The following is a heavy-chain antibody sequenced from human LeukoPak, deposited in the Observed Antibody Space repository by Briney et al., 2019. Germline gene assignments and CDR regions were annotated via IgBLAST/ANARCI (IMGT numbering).Heavy chain of an antibody. D-gene: IGHD1-7*01. CDR1: GYTFTGYY. J-gene: IGHJ5*02. V-gene: IGHV1-2*02. CDR2: INPNSGGT. Sequence: ASVKVSCKASGYTFTGYYMHWVRQAPGQGLEWMGWINPNSGGTNYAQKFQGRVTMTRDTSISTAYMELSRLRSDDTAVYYCARGITGTTGRNWFDPWGQGTLVTVSS. CDR3: ARGITGTTGRNWFDP.